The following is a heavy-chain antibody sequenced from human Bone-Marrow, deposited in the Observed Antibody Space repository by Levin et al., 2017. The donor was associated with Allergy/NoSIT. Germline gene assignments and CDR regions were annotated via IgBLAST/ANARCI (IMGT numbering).Heavy chain of an antibody. Sequence: KVSCKGSGYTFTSYWIGWVRQMPGKGLEWMAIIYPADYDTRYSPSFQGQVTISADRSINTAYLQWSSLKASDTAMYYCARGPDWYFDLWGRGTLVTVSS. CDR1: GYTFTSYW. V-gene: IGHV5-51*01. CDR3: ARGPDWYFDL. J-gene: IGHJ2*01. CDR2: IYPADYDT.